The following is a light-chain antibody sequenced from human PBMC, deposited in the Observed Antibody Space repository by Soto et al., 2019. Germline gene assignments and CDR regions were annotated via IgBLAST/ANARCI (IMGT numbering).Light chain of an antibody. J-gene: IGKJ1*01. CDR1: QSISSW. V-gene: IGKV1-5*03. Sequence: DIQMTQSPSTLSASVGARVPITCRASQSISSWSAWYQQKPGKAPKLLIYKASSLESGVPSRFSGSGSGTEFTLTISSLQPEDFATYYCLQHNSYPRTFGQGTKVDIK. CDR3: LQHNSYPRT. CDR2: KAS.